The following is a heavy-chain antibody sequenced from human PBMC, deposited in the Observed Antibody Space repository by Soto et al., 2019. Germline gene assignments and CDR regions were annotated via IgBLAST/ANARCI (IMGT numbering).Heavy chain of an antibody. CDR1: GGSISFYN. J-gene: IGHJ3*02. V-gene: IGHV4-59*01. D-gene: IGHD6-13*01. CDR3: AKGDSTTHGDSFDI. CDR2: IYDSGRT. Sequence: QVQLQESGPGLVKPSETLSLTCSVSGGSISFYNWNWIRQSPGKGLEWIGYIYDSGRTNYNPSLKGRVTISVDTSQNRFPLQLSSVTAADTAVYYCAKGDSTTHGDSFDIWGQGTMVTVSP.